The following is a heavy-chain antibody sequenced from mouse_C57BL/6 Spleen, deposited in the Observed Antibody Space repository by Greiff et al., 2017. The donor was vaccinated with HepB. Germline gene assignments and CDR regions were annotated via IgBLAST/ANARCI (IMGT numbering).Heavy chain of an antibody. J-gene: IGHJ2*01. CDR3: ARAQDYGNCGVDY. D-gene: IGHD2-1*01. Sequence: QVQLQQPGAELVRPGSSVKLSCKASGYTFTSYWMHWVKQRPIQGLEWIGNIDPSDSETHYNQKFKDKATLTVDKSSSTAYMQLSSLTSEDTAVYYCARAQDYGNCGVDYWGQGTTLTVSS. V-gene: IGHV1-52*01. CDR2: IDPSDSET. CDR1: GYTFTSYW.